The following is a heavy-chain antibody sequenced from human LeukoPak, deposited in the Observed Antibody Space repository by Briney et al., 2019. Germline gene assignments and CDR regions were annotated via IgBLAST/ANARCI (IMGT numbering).Heavy chain of an antibody. CDR3: AKVAQDIVVVPAAISYFDY. D-gene: IGHD2-2*01. J-gene: IGHJ4*02. V-gene: IGHV3-23*01. CDR2: ISERGGST. Sequence: PGGSLRLSCVVSGITLSNYGMSWVRQAPGKGLEWVSGISERGGSTNYADSVKGRFTISRDNSKNTLYLQMNSLRAEDTAVYYCAKVAQDIVVVPAAISYFDYWGQGTLVTVSS. CDR1: GITLSNYG.